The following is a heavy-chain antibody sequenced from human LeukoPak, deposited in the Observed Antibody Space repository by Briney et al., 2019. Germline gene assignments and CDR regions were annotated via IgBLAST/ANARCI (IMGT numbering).Heavy chain of an antibody. V-gene: IGHV1-46*01. Sequence: ASVKVSCKASGYTFTSYYMHWVRQAPGQGLEWMGIINPSGGSTSYARKFQGRVTMTRDTSTSTVYMELSSLRSEDTAVYYCAKDFYFGRGYYYDSSGLPSEYYFDYWGQGTLVTVSS. CDR3: AKDFYFGRGYYYDSSGLPSEYYFDY. CDR1: GYTFTSYY. CDR2: INPSGGST. D-gene: IGHD3-22*01. J-gene: IGHJ4*02.